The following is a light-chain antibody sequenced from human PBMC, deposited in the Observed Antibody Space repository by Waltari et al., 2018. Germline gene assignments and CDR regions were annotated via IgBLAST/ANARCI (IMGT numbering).Light chain of an antibody. CDR2: DAS. J-gene: IGKJ3*01. V-gene: IGKV1D-13*01. CDR1: QAISSA. Sequence: AIQLTQSPSSLSASVGDRVAITCRASQAISSALAWYQQKPGKAPQLLIYDASRLQRGVPSRFSGSGSGTEFTLTINSLQPEDFATYFCQQFNNYPQTFGPGTRVEVK. CDR3: QQFNNYPQT.